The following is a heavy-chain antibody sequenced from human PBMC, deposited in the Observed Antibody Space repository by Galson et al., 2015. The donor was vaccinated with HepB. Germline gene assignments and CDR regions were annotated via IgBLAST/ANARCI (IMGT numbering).Heavy chain of an antibody. Sequence: SLRLSCAASGFTFSSYAMTWVRQAPGKGLEWVSGISDNARSTYYADSVKGRFTISRDNSKNTLYLQMNSLRAEDSAVYYCAKTPIVVVVGTKESLFDPWGQGTLVTVSS. CDR2: ISDNARST. CDR3: AKTPIVVVVGTKESLFDP. V-gene: IGHV3-23*01. J-gene: IGHJ5*02. CDR1: GFTFSSYA. D-gene: IGHD2-15*01.